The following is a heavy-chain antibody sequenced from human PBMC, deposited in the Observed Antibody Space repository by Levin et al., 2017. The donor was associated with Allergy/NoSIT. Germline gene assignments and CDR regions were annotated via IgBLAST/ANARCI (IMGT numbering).Heavy chain of an antibody. D-gene: IGHD4-17*01. Sequence: SCAASGFTFSSHAMSWVRQAPGKGLEWVSSISGSGGSTYYAESVKGRFTVSRDNSKNTLFLQMNSLRAEDTAVYYCAKDGSGDYRDYSYYFGMGVWGQGTTVTVSS. CDR2: ISGSGGST. CDR1: GFTFSSHA. J-gene: IGHJ6*02. CDR3: AKDGSGDYRDYSYYFGMGV. V-gene: IGHV3-23*01.